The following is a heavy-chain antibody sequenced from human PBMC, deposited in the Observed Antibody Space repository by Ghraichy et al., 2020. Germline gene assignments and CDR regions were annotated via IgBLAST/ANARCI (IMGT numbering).Heavy chain of an antibody. D-gene: IGHD2-15*01. CDR1: GITFSTYC. V-gene: IGHV3-74*01. CDR3: ARSGGIYS. J-gene: IGHJ5*01. Sequence: GGSLRLSCEASGITFSTYCMHWVRQAPGKGLEWVSRTNNGGSRINYAEFVRGRFTISRDDAKNTLFLEMNSLRVEDTAVYYCARSGGIYSWGHGTLVTVSS. CDR2: TNNGGSRI.